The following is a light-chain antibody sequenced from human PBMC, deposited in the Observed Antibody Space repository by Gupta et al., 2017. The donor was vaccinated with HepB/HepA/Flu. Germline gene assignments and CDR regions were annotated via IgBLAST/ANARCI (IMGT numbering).Light chain of an antibody. Sequence: QLVLTHSPSASASLGASVKLTCTLSSGHSSYAIAWHQQQPEKGPRYLMKLNSDGSHSKGDGIPDRFSGSSSGAERYLTISSLQSEDEADYYCQTWGTGVFGGGTKLTVL. CDR2: LNSDGSH. V-gene: IGLV4-69*01. J-gene: IGLJ3*02. CDR1: SGHSSYA. CDR3: QTWGTGV.